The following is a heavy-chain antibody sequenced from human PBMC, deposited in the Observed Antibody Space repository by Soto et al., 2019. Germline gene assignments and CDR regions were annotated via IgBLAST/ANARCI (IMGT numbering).Heavy chain of an antibody. V-gene: IGHV1-58*01. CDR2: IVVGNGNT. J-gene: IGHJ1*01. CDR1: GFTFTSSA. Sequence: SVKVSCKASGFTFTSSAVQWVRQARGQRLEWIGWIVVGNGNTKYSQKFQGRVTITRDTSASTAYMELSSLRSEDTAVYYCALSSGWESEYFQHWGQGTLVTVSS. CDR3: ALSSGWESEYFQH. D-gene: IGHD6-19*01.